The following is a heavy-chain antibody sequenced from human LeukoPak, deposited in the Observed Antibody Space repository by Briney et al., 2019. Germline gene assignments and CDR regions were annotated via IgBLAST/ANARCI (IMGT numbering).Heavy chain of an antibody. CDR2: ISWNSGSI. D-gene: IGHD3-22*01. V-gene: IGHV3-9*01. CDR3: AKVTGYDSSGYSQFDY. J-gene: IGHJ4*02. CDR1: GFTFDDYA. Sequence: PGGSLRLSCAASGFTFDDYAMHWVRQAPGKGLEWVSGISWNSGSIGYADSVKGRFTTSRDNAKNSLYLQMNSLRAEDTALYYCAKVTGYDSSGYSQFDYWGQGTLVTVSS.